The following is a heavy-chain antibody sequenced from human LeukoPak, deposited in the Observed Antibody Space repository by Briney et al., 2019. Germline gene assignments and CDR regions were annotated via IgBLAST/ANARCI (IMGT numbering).Heavy chain of an antibody. J-gene: IGHJ5*02. D-gene: IGHD2-2*01. CDR3: ARDDQFWRGGTSPFDP. CDR2: ISAYNGNT. V-gene: IGHV1-18*01. CDR1: GYTFTSYG. Sequence: ASVKVSCKASGYTFTSYGISWVRQSPGQGLEWMGWISAYNGNTNYAQKLQGRVTMTTDTSTSTAYMELRSLRSDDTAVYYCARDDQFWRGGTSPFDPWGQGTRVTVSS.